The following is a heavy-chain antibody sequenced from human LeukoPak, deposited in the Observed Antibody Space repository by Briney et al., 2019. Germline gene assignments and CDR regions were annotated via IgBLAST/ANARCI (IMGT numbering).Heavy chain of an antibody. CDR2: IYIDGTT. CDR1: GFIVSHNY. J-gene: IGHJ4*02. CDR3: ARGPRYSFY. V-gene: IGHV3-53*01. D-gene: IGHD6-13*01. Sequence: GGSLRLSCAASGFIVSHNYMTWVRQAPGKGLEWISVIYIDGTTYYSDSVTGRFTISRDQANNTLYLQMNTLRDEDTAVYYCARGPRYSFYWGQGTLVSVSS.